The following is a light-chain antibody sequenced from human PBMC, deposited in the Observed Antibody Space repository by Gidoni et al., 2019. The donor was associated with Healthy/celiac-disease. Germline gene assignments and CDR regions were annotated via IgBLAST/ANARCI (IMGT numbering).Light chain of an antibody. V-gene: IGKV1-39*01. J-gene: IGKJ1*01. CDR3: QQSYSTPPT. CDR2: AAS. Sequence: DIQMTQSPSSLSASVGDRVTITYRASQSISSYLNWYQQKPGKAPKLLIYAASSLQSGVPSRFSGSGSGTDFTLPISSLQPEDFATYYCQQSYSTPPTFGQXTKVEIK. CDR1: QSISSY.